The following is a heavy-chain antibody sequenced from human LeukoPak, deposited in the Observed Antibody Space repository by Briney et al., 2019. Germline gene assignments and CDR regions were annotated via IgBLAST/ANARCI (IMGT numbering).Heavy chain of an antibody. CDR1: GFNFRSYE. J-gene: IGHJ4*02. CDR3: AREIVSAVAGNFDY. V-gene: IGHV3-48*03. D-gene: IGHD6-19*01. Sequence: GSLRLSCAASGFNFRSYEMNWVRQAPGKGLEWVSYISNTDETRTYADSVKGRFTISRDNAKNSLHLEMNSLRAEGTAVYYCAREIVSAVAGNFDYWGQGTLVTVSS. CDR2: ISNTDETR.